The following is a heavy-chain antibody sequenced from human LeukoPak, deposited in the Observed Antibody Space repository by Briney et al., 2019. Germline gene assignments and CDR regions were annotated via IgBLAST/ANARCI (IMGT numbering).Heavy chain of an antibody. CDR3: ARGAGSGADYYYHYYMDV. J-gene: IGHJ6*03. D-gene: IGHD1-26*01. CDR2: ISSSGSTI. CDR1: GFTFSSYE. V-gene: IGHV3-48*03. Sequence: GGSLRPSCAASGFTFSSYEMNWVRQAPGKGREWVSYISSSGSTIYYADSVKGRFTITRDNAKNSLYLQMNSLRAEDTAVYYCARGAGSGADYYYHYYMDVWGKGTTVTVSS.